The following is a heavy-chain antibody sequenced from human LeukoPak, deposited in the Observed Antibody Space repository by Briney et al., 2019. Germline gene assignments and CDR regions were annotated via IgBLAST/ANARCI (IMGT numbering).Heavy chain of an antibody. Sequence: SETLSLTCTVSGGSISSYYWSWIRQPPGKGLEWIGYIYTSGSTNYNPSLKSRVTISVDTSKNQFSLKLSSVTAADTAVYYCARYCSSTSCYFDYWGQGTLVPVSS. D-gene: IGHD2-2*01. CDR2: IYTSGST. J-gene: IGHJ4*02. CDR1: GGSISSYY. V-gene: IGHV4-4*09. CDR3: ARYCSSTSCYFDY.